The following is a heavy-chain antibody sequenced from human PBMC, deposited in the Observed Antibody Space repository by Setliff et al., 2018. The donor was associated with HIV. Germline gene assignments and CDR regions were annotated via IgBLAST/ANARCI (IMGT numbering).Heavy chain of an antibody. CDR2: INHSGRT. CDR3: ASDISPDDGYNRLHYFDY. D-gene: IGHD5-12*01. CDR1: GGSFSDNY. V-gene: IGHV4-34*01. J-gene: IGHJ4*02. Sequence: SETLSLTCAVYGGSFSDNYWSWIRQSPGKGLEWIGEINHSGRTKYSPSLRSRVSISVDTSKTQFSLKLSSVTAADTVVYYCASDISPDDGYNRLHYFDYWGQGTLVTVSS.